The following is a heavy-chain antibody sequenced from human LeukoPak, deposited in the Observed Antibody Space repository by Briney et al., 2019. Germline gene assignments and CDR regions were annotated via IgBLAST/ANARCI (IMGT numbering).Heavy chain of an antibody. Sequence: SQTLSLTCTVSGGSISSGDYYWSWIRQPPGKGLEWIGYIYYSGSTYYNPSLKSRVTISVDTSKNQFSLKLSSVTAADTAVYYCARDGGRDGSGSSIDYWGQGTLVTVSS. J-gene: IGHJ4*02. CDR1: GGSISSGDYY. CDR3: ARDGGRDGSGSSIDY. D-gene: IGHD3-10*01. V-gene: IGHV4-30-4*01. CDR2: IYYSGST.